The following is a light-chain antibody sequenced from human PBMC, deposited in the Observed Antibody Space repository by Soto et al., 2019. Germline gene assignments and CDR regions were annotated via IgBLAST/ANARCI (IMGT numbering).Light chain of an antibody. V-gene: IGLV2-14*01. CDR3: GSYTTAFFYV. CDR1: SSDIGACNY. J-gene: IGLJ1*01. Sequence: QSVLTQPASVSGSPGQSITISCTGSSSDIGACNYVAWYQQHPGKAPKLIIHGVTNRPSGVSSRFSGSKSDYTASLTISGLQAEDEADYYCGSYTTAFFYVFGTGTKVTVL. CDR2: GVT.